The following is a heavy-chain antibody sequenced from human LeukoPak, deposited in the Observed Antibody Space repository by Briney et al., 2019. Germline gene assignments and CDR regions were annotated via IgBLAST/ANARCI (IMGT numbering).Heavy chain of an antibody. D-gene: IGHD5-18*01. Sequence: PGGSLRLSCAASGLTVSRNYMSWVRQAPGKGLESVSVIYSGGSTYYADSVRGRFTISRDNSKNTLYLQMNSLRAEDTAVYYCARSPGYSYGYFFDYWGQGTLVTVSS. CDR2: IYSGGST. CDR3: ARSPGYSYGYFFDY. CDR1: GLTVSRNY. J-gene: IGHJ4*02. V-gene: IGHV3-53*01.